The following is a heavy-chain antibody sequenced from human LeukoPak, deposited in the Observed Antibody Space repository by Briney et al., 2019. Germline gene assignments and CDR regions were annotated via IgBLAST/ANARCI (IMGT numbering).Heavy chain of an antibody. D-gene: IGHD6-13*01. CDR2: IRSKAYGGTT. CDR1: GFTFGDYA. Sequence: GGSLRLSCTASGFTFGDYAMSWFRQAPGKGLEWVGFIRSKAYGGTTEYAASVKGRFTISRDNAKNSLYLQMNSLRAEDTAVYYCASREKETAAPDAFDIWGQGTMVTVSS. V-gene: IGHV3-49*03. CDR3: ASREKETAAPDAFDI. J-gene: IGHJ3*02.